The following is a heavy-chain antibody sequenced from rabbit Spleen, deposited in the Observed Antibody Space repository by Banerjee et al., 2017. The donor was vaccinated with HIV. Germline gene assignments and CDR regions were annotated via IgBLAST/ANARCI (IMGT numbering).Heavy chain of an antibody. J-gene: IGHJ6*01. Sequence: QSLEESGGDLVKPGASLTLTCTASGVSFSSSSYMCWVRQAPGKGLEWIACIDSGSSGFTYSATWAKGRFTISKTSSTTVTLQMTSLTAADTATYFCARDTSSSFSSYGMDLWGQGTLVTVS. D-gene: IGHD1-1*01. V-gene: IGHV1S40*01. CDR1: GVSFSSSSY. CDR2: IDSGSSGFT. CDR3: ARDTSSSFSSYGMDL.